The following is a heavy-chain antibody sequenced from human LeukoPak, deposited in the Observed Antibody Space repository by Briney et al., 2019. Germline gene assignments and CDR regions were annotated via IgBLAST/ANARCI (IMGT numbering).Heavy chain of an antibody. CDR2: ISGSGTTI. J-gene: IGHJ4*02. V-gene: IGHV3-11*01. CDR3: ATTPATIGY. Sequence: PGGSLRLSCAASGFTFSDSYMSWIRQAPGKGLEWVSYISGSGTTIYYADSVKGRFTISRDNAKNSLYLQMNSLRAEDTAVYYCATTPATIGYWGQGTLVTVSS. CDR1: GFTFSDSY. D-gene: IGHD2-2*02.